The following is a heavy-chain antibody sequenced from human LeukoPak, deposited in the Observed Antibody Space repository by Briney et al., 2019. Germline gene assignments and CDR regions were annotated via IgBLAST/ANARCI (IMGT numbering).Heavy chain of an antibody. J-gene: IGHJ4*02. CDR2: VWYDGSNI. Sequence: GRSLRLSCAASGFTFSTYGMHWVRQAPGKGLEWVAVVWYDGSNIHYVDSVKGRFTISRDNSKSPLYLQMNSLTAEDTAVYYCARGGYSGTYYFDYWGQGTLVTVSS. CDR1: GFTFSTYG. D-gene: IGHD1-26*01. V-gene: IGHV3-33*01. CDR3: ARGGYSGTYYFDY.